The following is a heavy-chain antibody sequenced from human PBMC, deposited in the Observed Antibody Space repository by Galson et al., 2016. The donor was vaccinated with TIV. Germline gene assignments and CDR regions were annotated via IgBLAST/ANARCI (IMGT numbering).Heavy chain of an antibody. CDR1: GFTFSNAW. CDR3: TTDLGYCLTTSCSLGLDY. V-gene: IGHV3-15*01. CDR2: IKSKSDGATT. Sequence: SLRLSCAASGFTFSNAWMTWVRPAPGRGLEWVGRIKSKSDGATTAYAAPVKGRFSISRDDSKDTVYLQMNNLKTEDTALYFCTTDLGYCLTTSCSLGLDYWGQGTLVTVAS. J-gene: IGHJ4*02. D-gene: IGHD2-2*01.